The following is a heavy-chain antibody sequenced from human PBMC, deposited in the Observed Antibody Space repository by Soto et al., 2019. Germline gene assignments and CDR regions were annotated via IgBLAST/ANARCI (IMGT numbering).Heavy chain of an antibody. J-gene: IGHJ4*02. Sequence: GGSLRLSCATSGFTFGNSWMHWVRQAPGKGLEWVSRMNSDGNPTDYADSVKGRFTVSRDNAKNTLYLQMNSLRAEDTAVYYCATCSAYYYDSSGPDPVDYWGQGTLVTVSS. CDR2: MNSDGNPT. V-gene: IGHV3-74*01. CDR1: GFTFGNSW. D-gene: IGHD3-22*01. CDR3: ATCSAYYYDSSGPDPVDY.